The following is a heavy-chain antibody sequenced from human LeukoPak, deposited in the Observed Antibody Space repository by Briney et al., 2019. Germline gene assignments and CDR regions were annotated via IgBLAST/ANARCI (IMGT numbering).Heavy chain of an antibody. CDR1: GYTVTSYG. CDR3: ESVYSYGTKYYYGMDV. D-gene: IGHD5-18*01. J-gene: IGHJ6*02. CDR2: ISAYNGNT. Sequence: SVKVSCEASGYTVTSYGISWVRQTPGHGLEWMGCISAYNGNTNYAQKLQGRVTMTTDTSTSTAYMELRSLRSDDTAVYYCESVYSYGTKYYYGMDVWGQGTTVTVSS. V-gene: IGHV1-18*01.